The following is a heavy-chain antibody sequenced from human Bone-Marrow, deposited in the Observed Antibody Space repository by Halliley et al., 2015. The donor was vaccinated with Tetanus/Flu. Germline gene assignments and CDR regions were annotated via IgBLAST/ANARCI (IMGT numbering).Heavy chain of an antibody. CDR2: TYYRSKRYN. CDR3: ARGLRSALDN. Sequence: LRLSCAISGDSFSNNDAAWNWIRESPSRGLEWLGRTYYRSKRYNDYAVSVKSRITIDPDTSKNQFSLQLNSVTPEDTAVYYCARGLRSALDNWGQGSMFTVSS. V-gene: IGHV6-1*01. J-gene: IGHJ3*02. CDR1: GDSFSNNDAA.